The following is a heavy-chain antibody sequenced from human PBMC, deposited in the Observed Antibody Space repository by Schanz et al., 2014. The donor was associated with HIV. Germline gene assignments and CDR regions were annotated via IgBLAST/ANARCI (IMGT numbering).Heavy chain of an antibody. J-gene: IGHJ4*02. CDR2: ISYDEKKE. Sequence: VQVVESGGGLVQPGRSLRLSCAASGFSFTNYGMHWVRQAPGKGLEWVAFISYDEKKEYYADSVKGRFTISRDNSKNTLYLQMNSLRVEDTAVYYCARDLPNPYFDFSGPAGDYWGQGALVTVSS. V-gene: IGHV3-30*03. CDR3: ARDLPNPYFDFSGPAGDY. D-gene: IGHD3-22*01. CDR1: GFSFTNYG.